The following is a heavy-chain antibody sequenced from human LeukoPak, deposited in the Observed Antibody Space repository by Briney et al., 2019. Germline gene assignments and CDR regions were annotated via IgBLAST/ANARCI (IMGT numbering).Heavy chain of an antibody. V-gene: IGHV4-61*02. CDR2: IQRSGSN. Sequence: SESLSLTCTVSGGSISSGNYYWGWLRQPAGKGLEWIGRIQRSGSNNFNRSLQSRLTISLDTSINQFSLELTAVTAADTAVYYCARDSARDGPFSDYVRYFQHWGQGTLVTVS. D-gene: IGHD5/OR15-5a*01. J-gene: IGHJ1*01. CDR1: GGSISSGNYY. CDR3: ARDSARDGPFSDYVRYFQH.